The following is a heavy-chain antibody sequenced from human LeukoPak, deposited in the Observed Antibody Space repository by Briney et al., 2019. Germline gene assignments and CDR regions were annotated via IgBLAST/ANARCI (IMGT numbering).Heavy chain of an antibody. CDR1: GENFSIYF. V-gene: IGHV4-34*01. D-gene: IGHD2-15*01. J-gene: IGHJ3*02. Sequence: SETLSLTCAVYGENFSIYFYSWIRQPLGKGLEWIGEINHGGSTSYNPSLKSRVTISVDTSKNQFSLSLNSVTAADTAVYYCAKEKQLLRGDAFDIWGQGTMVTVSS. CDR2: INHGGST. CDR3: AKEKQLLRGDAFDI.